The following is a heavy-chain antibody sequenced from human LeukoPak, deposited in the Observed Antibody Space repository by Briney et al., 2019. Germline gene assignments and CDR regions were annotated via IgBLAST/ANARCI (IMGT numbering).Heavy chain of an antibody. Sequence: GASVKVSCKASGYTFTNYGISWVRQAPGQGLEWMGWISTNSDIRTYAQTLQGRFTMTIDTATTTAYMELNNLTFDDTAVYYCARDWDAMNNCFDPWGQGTPVTVSS. CDR2: ISTNSDIR. CDR3: ARDWDAMNNCFDP. D-gene: IGHD1-26*01. J-gene: IGHJ5*02. V-gene: IGHV1-18*01. CDR1: GYTFTNYG.